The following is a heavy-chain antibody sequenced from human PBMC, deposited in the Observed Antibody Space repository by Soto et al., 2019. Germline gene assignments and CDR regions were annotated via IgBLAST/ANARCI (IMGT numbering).Heavy chain of an antibody. V-gene: IGHV4-59*01. CDR2: IYYSGVT. J-gene: IGHJ5*02. CDR1: GDSISTYN. D-gene: IGHD5-12*01. Sequence: QGQLQESGPGLVKPSETLSLTCTVSGDSISTYNWGWIRQPPGKGLEWIVCIYYSGVTNYNPSLKSRVTISVDTPKNQLSLQLNSVTAADTAVYYCARVAADIASWLDPWGQGTLVTVSS. CDR3: ARVAADIASWLDP.